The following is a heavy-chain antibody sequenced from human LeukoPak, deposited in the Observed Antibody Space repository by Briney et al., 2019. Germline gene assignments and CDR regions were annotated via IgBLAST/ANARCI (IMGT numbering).Heavy chain of an antibody. CDR3: ARAYRNYGDY. CDR2: ISSSGSTI. V-gene: IGHV3-11*04. CDR1: GFTFSDYY. J-gene: IGHJ4*02. D-gene: IGHD4-11*01. Sequence: GGSLRLSCAASGFTFSDYYMSWIRQAPGKGLEWVSYISSSGSTIYYADSVKRRFTISRANAKSSLLLQMNSLRAEATAVYYCARAYRNYGDYWGQGTLVTVSS.